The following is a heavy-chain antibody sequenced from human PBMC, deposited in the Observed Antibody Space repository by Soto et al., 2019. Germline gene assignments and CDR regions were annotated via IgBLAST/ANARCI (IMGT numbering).Heavy chain of an antibody. D-gene: IGHD2-15*01. Sequence: PSETLSLTCTVSGGSISSYYWSWIRQPAGKGLEWIGRIYTSGSTNYNPSLKSRVTMSVDTSKNQFSLKLSSVTAADTAVYYCASGPDYCSGGSCYYNNWGQGTLVTVSS. CDR1: GGSISSYY. J-gene: IGHJ4*02. V-gene: IGHV4-4*07. CDR2: IYTSGST. CDR3: ASGPDYCSGGSCYYNN.